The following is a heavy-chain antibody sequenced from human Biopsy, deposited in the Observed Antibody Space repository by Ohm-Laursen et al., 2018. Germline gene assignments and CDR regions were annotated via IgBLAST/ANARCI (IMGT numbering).Heavy chain of an antibody. D-gene: IGHD3-9*01. J-gene: IGHJ1*01. V-gene: IGHV1-69*06. CDR2: NIPILGTG. CDR3: ATKLTGYFHH. CDR1: GYTFSMYA. Sequence: SSVKVSCKASGYTFSMYAIIWVRQAPGQGLEWLGGNIPILGTGNYAQKFQDRVTVAADTSTSTATMELRSLRSDDTAVYYCATKLTGYFHHWGQGTLVIVSS.